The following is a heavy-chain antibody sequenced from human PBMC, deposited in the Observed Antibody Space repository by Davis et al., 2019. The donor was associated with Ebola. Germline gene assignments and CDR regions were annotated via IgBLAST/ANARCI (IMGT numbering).Heavy chain of an antibody. CDR1: GYTFTGYY. V-gene: IGHV1-2*04. Sequence: ASVKVSCKASGYTFTGYYMHWVRQAPGQGLEWMGWINPNSGGTNYAQKFQGWVTMTRDTSISTAYMQLSRLRSDDTAVYYCARGGEDQLLSSSYYYGMDVWGQGTTVTVSS. D-gene: IGHD2-2*01. CDR3: ARGGEDQLLSSSYYYGMDV. J-gene: IGHJ6*02. CDR2: INPNSGGT.